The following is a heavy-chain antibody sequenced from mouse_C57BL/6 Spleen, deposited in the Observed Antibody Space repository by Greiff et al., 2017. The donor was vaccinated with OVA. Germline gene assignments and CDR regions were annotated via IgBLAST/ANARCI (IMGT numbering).Heavy chain of an antibody. D-gene: IGHD2-1*01. V-gene: IGHV1-64*01. CDR1: GYTFTSYW. CDR3: ARSGYYGNHFDY. Sequence: VQLQQSGAELVKPGASVKLSCKASGYTFTSYWMHWVKQRPGQGLEWIGMIHPNSGSTNYNEKFKSKATLTVDKSSSTAYMQLSSLTSEDSAVYYCARSGYYGNHFDYWGQGTTLTVSS. CDR2: IHPNSGST. J-gene: IGHJ2*01.